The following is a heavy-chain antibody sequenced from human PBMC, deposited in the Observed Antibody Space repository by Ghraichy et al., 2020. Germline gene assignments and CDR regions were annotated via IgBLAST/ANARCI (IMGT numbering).Heavy chain of an antibody. CDR3: SSRRRDYSNYVDY. V-gene: IGHV3-11*06. CDR1: GFTFSDYY. CDR2: ISSSSSYT. Sequence: GGSLRLSCAASGFTFSDYYMSWIRQAPGKGLEWVSYISSSSSYTNYADSVKGRFTISRDNAKNSLYLQMNSLRAEDTAVYYCSSRRRDYSNYVDYWGQGTLVTVSS. D-gene: IGHD4-11*01. J-gene: IGHJ4*02.